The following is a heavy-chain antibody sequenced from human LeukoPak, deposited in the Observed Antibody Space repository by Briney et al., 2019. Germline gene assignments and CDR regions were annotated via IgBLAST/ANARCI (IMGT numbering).Heavy chain of an antibody. J-gene: IGHJ4*02. CDR2: MNPNSGNT. Sequence: GASVKVSCKASGYTFTSYDINWVRQATGQGLEWMGWMNPNSGNTGYAQKFQGRVTMTRDTSISTAYMELWSLRSDDTAVYYCARGSIRAAMRHWGQGTLVTVSS. CDR1: GYTFTSYD. D-gene: IGHD6-25*01. V-gene: IGHV1-8*01. CDR3: ARGSIRAAMRH.